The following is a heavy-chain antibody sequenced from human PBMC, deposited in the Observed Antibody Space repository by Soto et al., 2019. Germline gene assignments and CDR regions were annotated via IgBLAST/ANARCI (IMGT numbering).Heavy chain of an antibody. Sequence: PGGSLRLSCAASGFTFSTYDMHWARQSTGKGLEWVSGIGIGGDTHYLGSVKGRFTISRENARNSSYLQMNSLRAEDTAVYFCARGRGYGSSSGVFDYWGQGSLVTVSS. D-gene: IGHD6-6*01. J-gene: IGHJ4*02. V-gene: IGHV3-13*01. CDR3: ARGRGYGSSSGVFDY. CDR2: IGIGGDT. CDR1: GFTFSTYD.